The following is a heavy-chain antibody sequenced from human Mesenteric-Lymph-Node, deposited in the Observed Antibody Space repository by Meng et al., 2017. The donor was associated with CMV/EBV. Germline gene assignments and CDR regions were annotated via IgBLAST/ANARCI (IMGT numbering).Heavy chain of an antibody. Sequence: SETLSLTCTVSGGSISSSSYYWGWIRQPPGKGLEWIGSIYYSGSTYYNPSLKSRVTISVDTSKNQFSLRLSSVTAADTAVYYCARAAFNNFGVVSHFDYWGQGTLVTVSS. D-gene: IGHD3-3*01. CDR2: IYYSGST. CDR3: ARAAFNNFGVVSHFDY. CDR1: GGSISSSSYY. J-gene: IGHJ4*02. V-gene: IGHV4-39*07.